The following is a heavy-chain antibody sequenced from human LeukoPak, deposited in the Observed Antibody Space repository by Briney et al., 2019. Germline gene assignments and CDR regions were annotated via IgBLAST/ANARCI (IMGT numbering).Heavy chain of an antibody. CDR3: VKDRTGTYTLDY. CDR2: ISDDGSRQ. J-gene: IGHJ4*02. D-gene: IGHD3-10*01. CDR1: GFTFSNYA. V-gene: IGHV3-30-3*01. Sequence: QPGRSLRLSCAATGFTFSNYAIHWGRQAPGKGLEWVAFISDDGSRQHYADSVKGRFTISRDNSKNTLNLQMNSLRAEDTAVCYCVKDRTGTYTLDYWGQGTLVTVSS.